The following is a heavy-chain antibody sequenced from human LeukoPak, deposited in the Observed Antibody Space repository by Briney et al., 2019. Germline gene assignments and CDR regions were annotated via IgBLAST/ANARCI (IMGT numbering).Heavy chain of an antibody. CDR2: ISVDGVST. V-gene: IGHV3-43*02. CDR3: ARESGKFDY. Sequence: GGALRLSCVAPGLPIGDFVMRCVREAPGQGLVCVCIISVDGVSTFIADSVKGRFSISRDNSKNSLFLEMSSLRTEDTAMYYGARESGKFDYWGQGTLVAVSS. CDR1: GLPIGDFV. J-gene: IGHJ4*02.